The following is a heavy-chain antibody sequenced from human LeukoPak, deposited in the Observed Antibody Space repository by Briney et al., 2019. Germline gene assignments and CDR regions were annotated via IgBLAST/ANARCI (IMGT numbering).Heavy chain of an antibody. CDR1: GFTFSSYD. V-gene: IGHV3-13*05. CDR2: IGTAGDP. Sequence: PGESLRLSCAASGFTFSSYDMHWVRQATGKGLEWVSAIGTAGDPYYPGSVKGRFTISRENAKNSLYLQMISLRAGDTAVYYCARGLRYCSGGSCYNSDAFDIWGQGTMVTVSS. CDR3: ARGLRYCSGGSCYNSDAFDI. J-gene: IGHJ3*02. D-gene: IGHD2-15*01.